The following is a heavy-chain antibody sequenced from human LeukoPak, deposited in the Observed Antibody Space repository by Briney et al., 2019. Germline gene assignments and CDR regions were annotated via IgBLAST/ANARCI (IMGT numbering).Heavy chain of an antibody. D-gene: IGHD3-22*01. CDR2: IYYSGST. CDR3: ARSGYYYDSLDY. V-gene: IGHV4-59*08. CDR1: GGSMSSYY. J-gene: IGHJ4*02. Sequence: QPSETLSLTCTVSGGSMSSYYWSWIRQPPGKGLEWIGYIYYSGSTNYNPSLKSRVTISVDTSKNQFSLNLSSVTAADTAVYYCARSGYYYDSLDYWGQGTLVTVSS.